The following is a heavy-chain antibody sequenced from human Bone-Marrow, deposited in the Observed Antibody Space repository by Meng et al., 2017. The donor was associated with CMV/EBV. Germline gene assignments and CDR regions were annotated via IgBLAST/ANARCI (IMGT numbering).Heavy chain of an antibody. Sequence: FTFSDYYMSWIRQAPGKGLEWVSFISSSGGTIYYADSVRGRFTVSRDNTKNSLYLQMSSLRADDTAVYYCVRQEWGGDSLQLPIDSWGQGSMVTVSS. V-gene: IGHV3-11*01. D-gene: IGHD2-21*02. CDR1: FTFSDYY. CDR3: VRQEWGGDSLQLPIDS. CDR2: ISSSGGTI. J-gene: IGHJ4*02.